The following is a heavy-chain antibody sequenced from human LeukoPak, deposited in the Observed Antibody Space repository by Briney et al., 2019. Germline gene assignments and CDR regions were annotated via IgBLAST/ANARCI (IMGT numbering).Heavy chain of an antibody. CDR2: IRYDGSNK. D-gene: IGHD3-10*01. Sequence: PGGSLRLSCAASGFTFSSYGMHWVRQAPGKGLEWVAFIRYDGSNKYYADSVKGRFTISRDNAKKSLYLQMNSLRAEDTAVYYCARSELGYNYYYMDVWGKGTTVTISS. CDR3: ARSELGYNYYYMDV. V-gene: IGHV3-30*02. J-gene: IGHJ6*03. CDR1: GFTFSSYG.